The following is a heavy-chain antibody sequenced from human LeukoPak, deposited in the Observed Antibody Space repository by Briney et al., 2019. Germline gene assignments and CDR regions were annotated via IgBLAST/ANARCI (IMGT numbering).Heavy chain of an antibody. D-gene: IGHD2-15*01. CDR3: ARDRDGGFAFDI. CDR1: GFPFSKYV. Sequence: GGSLRLSCAASGFPFSKYVMHWVRQAPGKGLEYVSAIMPNGETRGYANSMKGRFTISRTNSKNTLYLQMGSLRAGDMAIYYCARDRDGGFAFDIWGQGTLVTVSS. J-gene: IGHJ3*02. CDR2: IMPNGETR. V-gene: IGHV3-64*01.